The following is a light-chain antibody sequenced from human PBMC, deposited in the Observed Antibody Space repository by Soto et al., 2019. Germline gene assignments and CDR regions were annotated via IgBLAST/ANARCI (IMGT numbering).Light chain of an antibody. J-gene: IGKJ1*01. CDR2: GAS. CDR1: QSVSSSY. CDR3: QQYGSSHT. Sequence: EIVLTQSPGTLSLSPGERATLSCRASQSVSSSYLAWYQQKPGQAPRLLIYGASSRATGIPDRFSGSGSGTDFTLTISRLEPEEFAVYYCQQYGSSHTFGQGTKVEIK. V-gene: IGKV3-20*01.